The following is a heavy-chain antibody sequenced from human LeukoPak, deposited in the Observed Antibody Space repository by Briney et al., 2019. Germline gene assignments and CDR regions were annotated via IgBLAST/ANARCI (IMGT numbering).Heavy chain of an antibody. D-gene: IGHD3-16*02. V-gene: IGHV4-38-2*01. CDR2: INHSGST. CDR1: GYSISSGYY. CDR3: ARGPPLYHYMDV. J-gene: IGHJ6*03. Sequence: SETLSLTCAVSGYSISSGYYWGWIRQPPGKGLEWIGEINHSGSTNYNPSLKSRVTISVDTSKNQFSLRLSSVTAADTAVYYCARGPPLYHYMDVWGKGTTVTVSS.